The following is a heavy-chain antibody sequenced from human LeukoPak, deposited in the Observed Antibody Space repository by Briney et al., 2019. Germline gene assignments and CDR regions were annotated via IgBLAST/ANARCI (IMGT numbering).Heavy chain of an antibody. CDR3: ARTVYSGGYYNC. J-gene: IGHJ4*02. CDR1: GFTFSSYW. D-gene: IGHD1-26*01. Sequence: AGGSLRLSCAASGFTFSSYWMHWVRQSPGKGLVWVSRINSDGSSTSYADSVKGRFTISSDYTKNTLYLQMNSLSAEDTAVDYFARTVYSGGYYNCWGQGTLVTVSS. V-gene: IGHV3-74*01. CDR2: INSDGSST.